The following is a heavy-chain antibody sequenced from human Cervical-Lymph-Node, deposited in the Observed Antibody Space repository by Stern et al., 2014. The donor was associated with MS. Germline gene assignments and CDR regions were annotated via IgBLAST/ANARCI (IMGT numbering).Heavy chain of an antibody. V-gene: IGHV3-30*18. J-gene: IGHJ4*02. D-gene: IGHD3-22*01. CDR3: AKDGGDDSSGSYFDY. CDR2: ISYGGSNK. CDR1: GFTFSSYG. Sequence: VQLLESGGGVVQPGRSLRLSCAASGFTFSSYGMHWVRQAPGKGLEWGAVISYGGSNKYYADSVKGRFTISRDNSKNTLYLQMNSLRAEDTAVYYCAKDGGDDSSGSYFDYWGQGTLVTVSS.